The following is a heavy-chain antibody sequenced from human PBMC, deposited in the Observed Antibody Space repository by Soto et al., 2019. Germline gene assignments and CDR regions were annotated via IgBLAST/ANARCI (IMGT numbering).Heavy chain of an antibody. CDR2: IYYSGST. V-gene: IGHV4-59*08. CDR3: ARRWGRTFDY. Sequence: PSVILSVTCTVSGGSICSYYWYWIRQPPGKGLEWIGYIYYSGSTNYNPSLKSRVTISVDTSKNQFSLKLSSVTAADTAVYYCARRWGRTFDYWGQGTLVTVSS. D-gene: IGHD7-27*01. CDR1: GGSICSYY. J-gene: IGHJ4*02.